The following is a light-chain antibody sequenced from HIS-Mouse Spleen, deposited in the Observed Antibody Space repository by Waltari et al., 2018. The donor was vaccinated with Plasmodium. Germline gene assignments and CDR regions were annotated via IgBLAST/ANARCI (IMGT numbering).Light chain of an antibody. Sequence: HSALTQPRSVSGSPGQSVTISCPGTSSDVGGYTYVSWYQQHPGKAPKLMIYDVSKRPSGVPDRFSGSKSGNTASLTISGLQAEDEADYYCCSYAGSYTYVFGTGTKVTVL. V-gene: IGLV2-11*01. CDR2: DVS. J-gene: IGLJ1*01. CDR1: SSDVGGYTY. CDR3: CSYAGSYTYV.